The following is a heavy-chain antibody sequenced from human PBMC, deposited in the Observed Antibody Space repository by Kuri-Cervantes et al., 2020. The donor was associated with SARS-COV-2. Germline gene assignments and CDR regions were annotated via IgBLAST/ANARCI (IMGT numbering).Heavy chain of an antibody. J-gene: IGHJ4*02. CDR2: IRYDGSNK. Sequence: LSLTCAASGFTFSSYGMHWVRQAPGKGLEWVAFIRYDGSNKYYADSVKGRFTISRDNSKNTLYLQMNSLRADDTAVYYCVRKGDSWGQGTLVTVSS. CDR1: GFTFSSYG. V-gene: IGHV3-30*02. CDR3: VRKGDS.